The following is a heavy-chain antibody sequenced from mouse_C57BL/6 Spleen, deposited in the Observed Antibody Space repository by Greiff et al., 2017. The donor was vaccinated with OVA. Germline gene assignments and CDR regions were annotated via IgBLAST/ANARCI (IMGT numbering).Heavy chain of an antibody. Sequence: EVKLVESGGGLVQPGGSLKLSCAASGFTFSDYYMSWVRQTPEKRLEWVAYISNGGGSTYYPDTVKGRFTISRDNDKNTLYLQMSRLKSEDTAMYYCARHDAMDYWGQGTSVTVSS. CDR1: GFTFSDYY. V-gene: IGHV5-12*01. J-gene: IGHJ4*01. CDR3: ARHDAMDY. CDR2: ISNGGGST.